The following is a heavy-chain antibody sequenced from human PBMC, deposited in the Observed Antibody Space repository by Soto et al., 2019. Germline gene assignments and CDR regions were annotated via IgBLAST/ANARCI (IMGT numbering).Heavy chain of an antibody. D-gene: IGHD3-10*01. CDR2: ISGSGGST. CDR1: GFTFSSYA. CDR3: AKVLGDLYYCYYGMDV. V-gene: IGHV3-23*01. J-gene: IGHJ6*02. Sequence: EVQLLESGGGLVQPGGSLRLSCAASGFTFSSYAMSWVRQAPGKGLEWVSAISGSGGSTYYADSVKGRFTISRDNSKNTLYLQLNSLRAEDTAVYYCAKVLGDLYYCYYGMDVWGQGTTVTVSS.